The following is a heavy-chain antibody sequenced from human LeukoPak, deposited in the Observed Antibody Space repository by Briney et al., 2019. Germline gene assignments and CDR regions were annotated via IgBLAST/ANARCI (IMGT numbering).Heavy chain of an antibody. J-gene: IGHJ6*02. V-gene: IGHV1-18*01. CDR1: GYTFTSYG. D-gene: IGHD2-2*01. CDR3: ARDNYCSSTSCYDDYYYYYGMDV. CDR2: ISAYNGNT. Sequence: GASVKVSCKASGYTFTSYGISWVRQAPGQGLERMGWISAYNGNTNYAQKLQGRVTMTTDTSTSTAYMELRSLRSDDTAVYYCARDNYCSSTSCYDDYYYYYGMDVWGQGTTVTVSS.